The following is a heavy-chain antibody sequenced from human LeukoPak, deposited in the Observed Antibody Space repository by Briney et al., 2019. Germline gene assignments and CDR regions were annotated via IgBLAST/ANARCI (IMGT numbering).Heavy chain of an antibody. V-gene: IGHV3-23*01. Sequence: GGSLRLSCAASGFIFKSCAMSWVRQPPRQGLQWVSASSGGGGSTYYADSVKGRFSIYRDNSTNPLHLQMDSLTADDTAVYYCAKVASWDYYESSGYFPYFDHWGQGTLVTVSS. CDR2: SSGGGGST. CDR1: GFIFKSCA. J-gene: IGHJ4*02. D-gene: IGHD3-22*01. CDR3: AKVASWDYYESSGYFPYFDH.